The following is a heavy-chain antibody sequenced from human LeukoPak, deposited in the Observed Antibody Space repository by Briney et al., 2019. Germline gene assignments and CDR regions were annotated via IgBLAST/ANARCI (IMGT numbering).Heavy chain of an antibody. V-gene: IGHV4-38-2*02. Sequence: SETLSLTCTVSGGSISNGYYWGWIRQPPGKGLEWVGSIYHRGSTYYNPSLKSRVTISVDTSKNQFSLKLSSVTAANTAVYYCARVGREAHRLRFLEWLSSPSDYYYYYYMDVWGKGTTVTVSS. D-gene: IGHD3-3*01. J-gene: IGHJ6*03. CDR3: ARVGREAHRLRFLEWLSSPSDYYYYYYMDV. CDR1: GGSISNGYY. CDR2: IYHRGST.